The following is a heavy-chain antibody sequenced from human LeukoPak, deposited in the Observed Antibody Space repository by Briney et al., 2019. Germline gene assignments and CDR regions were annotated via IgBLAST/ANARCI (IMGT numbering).Heavy chain of an antibody. D-gene: IGHD3-22*01. CDR1: GFTFSDYY. Sequence: GGSLRLSCAASGFTFSDYYMSWIRQAPGKGLEWVSYISSSGSTIYYADSVKGRFTISRHNAKNSLYLQMNSLRAEDTAVYYRAGDTYYSDIIGFFGIPSWGQGTLVTVSS. CDR2: ISSSGSTI. CDR3: AGDTYYSDIIGFFGIPS. V-gene: IGHV3-11*04. J-gene: IGHJ5*02.